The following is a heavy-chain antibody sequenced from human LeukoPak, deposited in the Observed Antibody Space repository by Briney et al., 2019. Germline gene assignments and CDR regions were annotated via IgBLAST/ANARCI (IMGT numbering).Heavy chain of an antibody. CDR2: ISWNSGSI. D-gene: IGHD6-19*01. Sequence: PGGSLRLSCAASGFTFDDYAMHWVRQAPGKGLEWVSGISWNSGSIGYADSVKGRFTISRDNAKNSLYLQMNSLRAGDTALYYCAKDLQQWLVRSAFDIWGQGTMVTVSS. CDR3: AKDLQQWLVRSAFDI. CDR1: GFTFDDYA. V-gene: IGHV3-9*01. J-gene: IGHJ3*02.